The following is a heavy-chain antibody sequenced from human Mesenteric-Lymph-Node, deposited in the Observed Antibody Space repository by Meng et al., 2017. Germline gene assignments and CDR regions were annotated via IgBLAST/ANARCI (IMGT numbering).Heavy chain of an antibody. CDR1: GFSFSSYS. CDR2: ISGFGNYM. Sequence: SCAASGFSFSSYSMNWVRQAPGKGLEWISSISGFGNYMYYADSVKGRFTIYRDSAKNSLYLQMNSLRAEDTAVYYCARDPYGCSSTSCYIRGLYYYYYGMDVWGQGTTVTVSS. V-gene: IGHV3-21*01. J-gene: IGHJ6*02. CDR3: ARDPYGCSSTSCYIRGLYYYYYGMDV. D-gene: IGHD2-2*01.